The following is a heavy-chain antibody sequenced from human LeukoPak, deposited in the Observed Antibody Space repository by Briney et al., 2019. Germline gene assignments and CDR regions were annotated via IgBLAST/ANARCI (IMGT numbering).Heavy chain of an antibody. Sequence: GASLRLSCAASGFTFGSCAMSWVRQAPGKGLDWISTVSGAAISTYYADSVKGQFTISRDNSKNTLYLQMNSLRAEDTALYYCVKDTIGYYQPFDVWGQGTLVTVSS. D-gene: IGHD3-22*01. CDR1: GFTFGSCA. CDR3: VKDTIGYYQPFDV. J-gene: IGHJ4*02. V-gene: IGHV3-23*01. CDR2: VSGAAIST.